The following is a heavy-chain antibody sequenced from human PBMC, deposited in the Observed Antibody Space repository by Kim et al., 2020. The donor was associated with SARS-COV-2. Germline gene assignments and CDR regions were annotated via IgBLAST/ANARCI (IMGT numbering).Heavy chain of an antibody. V-gene: IGHV4-30-4*01. Sequence: SETLSLTCTVSGGSISSGDYYWSWIRQPPGKGLEWIGYIYYSGSTYYNRSLKSRVTISVDTSKNQFSLKLSSVTAADTAVYYCARFRQSVVPAAMYFDYWGQGTLVTVSS. CDR3: ARFRQSVVPAAMYFDY. D-gene: IGHD2-2*01. CDR1: GGSISSGDYY. J-gene: IGHJ4*02. CDR2: IYYSGST.